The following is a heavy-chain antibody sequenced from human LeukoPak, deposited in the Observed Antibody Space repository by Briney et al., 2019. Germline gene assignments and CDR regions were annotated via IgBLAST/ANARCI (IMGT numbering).Heavy chain of an antibody. CDR2: SNPYSGAT. D-gene: IGHD2-21*01. Sequence: ASVKVSCKASGYTFTGYYMHWVRQAPGHGLEWMGWSNPYSGATNYAQKFQGRVTMTRDTSISTAYMDLSSLKSDDTAVYYCARAHIGNDLFIDYWGQGTLVTVSS. CDR3: ARAHIGNDLFIDY. V-gene: IGHV1-2*02. J-gene: IGHJ4*02. CDR1: GYTFTGYY.